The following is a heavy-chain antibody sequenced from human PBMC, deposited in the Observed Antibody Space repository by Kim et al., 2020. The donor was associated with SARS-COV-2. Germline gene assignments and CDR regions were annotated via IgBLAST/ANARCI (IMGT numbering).Heavy chain of an antibody. V-gene: IGHV4-39*01. D-gene: IGHD3-9*01. J-gene: IGHJ4*02. CDR3: ARILRYFDWFPPGVDY. Sequence: SVKSRVTMSLDTSKNQFSLKLRSVTAADTAVYYCARILRYFDWFPPGVDYWGQGTLVTVSS.